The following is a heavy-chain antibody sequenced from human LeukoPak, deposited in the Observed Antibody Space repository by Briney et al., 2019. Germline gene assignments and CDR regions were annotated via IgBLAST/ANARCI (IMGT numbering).Heavy chain of an antibody. CDR1: GYTFTGYY. J-gene: IGHJ5*02. CDR2: INPNSGGT. CDR3: ARGGTYCSSTSCYDDWFDP. D-gene: IGHD2-2*01. V-gene: IGHV1-2*02. Sequence: ASVMVSCKASGYTFTGYYMHWVRQAPGQGLEWMGWINPNSGGTNYAQKFQGRVTMTRDTSISTAYMELSRLRSDDTAVYYCARGGTYCSSTSCYDDWFDPWGQGTLVTVSS.